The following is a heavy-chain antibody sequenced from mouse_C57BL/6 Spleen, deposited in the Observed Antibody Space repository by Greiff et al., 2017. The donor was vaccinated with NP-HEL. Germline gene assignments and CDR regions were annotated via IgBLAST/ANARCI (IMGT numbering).Heavy chain of an antibody. CDR3: AREEGFYH. CDR2: INPNNGGT. CDR1: GYTFTDYY. J-gene: IGHJ2*01. V-gene: IGHV1-26*01. Sequence: EVQLQQSGPELVKPGASVKISCKASGYTFTDYYMNWVKQSHGKSLEWIGDINPNNGGTSYNQKFKGKATLTVDKSSSTAYMELRSLTSEDSAVYYWAREEGFYHWGQGHTPT.